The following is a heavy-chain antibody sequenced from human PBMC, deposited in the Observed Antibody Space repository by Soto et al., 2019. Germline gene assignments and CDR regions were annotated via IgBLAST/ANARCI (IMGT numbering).Heavy chain of an antibody. Sequence: AETLSLTCAVYGGSFSGYFWSWIRQPPGKGLEWIGEINHSGSTNYNPSLKSRVTISVDTSKSQFSLKLNSVTAADTAVYYCARGQRGDYGDFNYYNYGMDVWGQGTTVTVSS. CDR2: INHSGST. CDR3: ARGQRGDYGDFNYYNYGMDV. D-gene: IGHD4-17*01. CDR1: GGSFSGYF. J-gene: IGHJ6*02. V-gene: IGHV4-34*01.